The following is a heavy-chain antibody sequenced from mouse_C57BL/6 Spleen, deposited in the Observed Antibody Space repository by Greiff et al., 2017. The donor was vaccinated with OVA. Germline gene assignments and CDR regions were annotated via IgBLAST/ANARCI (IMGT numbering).Heavy chain of an antibody. CDR1: GFSLTSYG. CDR3: ARSYYYGSSQSPYYFDY. D-gene: IGHD1-1*01. Sequence: VQLQQSGPGLVQPSQSLSITCTVSGFSLTSYGVHWVRQSPGKGLEWLGVIWRGGSTDYNAAFMSRLSITKDNSKSQVFFKMNSLQADDTAIYYCARSYYYGSSQSPYYFDYWGQGTTLTVSS. CDR2: IWRGGST. V-gene: IGHV2-5*01. J-gene: IGHJ2*01.